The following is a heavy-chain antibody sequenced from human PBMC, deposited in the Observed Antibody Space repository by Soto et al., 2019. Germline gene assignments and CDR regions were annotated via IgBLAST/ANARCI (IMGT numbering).Heavy chain of an antibody. CDR3: ARIESIARNWFDP. D-gene: IGHD6-13*01. CDR1: GVRFTNYW. Sequence: GGPMKVSSQGSGVRFTNYWVSWMRQMPGKGLEWMGNIDPVDSYANYSPSFQGHVTFSVDTSISTAYLQWSSLKASDTAMYFCARIESIARNWFDPCGQGTLVTVSS. J-gene: IGHJ5*02. CDR2: IDPVDSYA. V-gene: IGHV5-10-1*01.